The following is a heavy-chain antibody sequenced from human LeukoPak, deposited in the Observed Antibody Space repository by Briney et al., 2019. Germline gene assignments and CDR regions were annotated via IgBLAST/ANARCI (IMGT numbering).Heavy chain of an antibody. Sequence: SVKVSCKASGGTFSSYAISWVRQAPGQGLEWMGRIIPILGIANYAQKFQGRVTITADKSTSTAYMELRSLRSDDTAVYYCAKCITSDGTYWFDPWGQGTLVTVSS. D-gene: IGHD6-13*01. CDR3: AKCITSDGTYWFDP. CDR2: IIPILGIA. J-gene: IGHJ5*02. V-gene: IGHV1-69*04. CDR1: GGTFSSYA.